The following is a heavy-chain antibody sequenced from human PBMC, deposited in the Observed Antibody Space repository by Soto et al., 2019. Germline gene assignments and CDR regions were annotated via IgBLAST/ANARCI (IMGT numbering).Heavy chain of an antibody. V-gene: IGHV1-3*01. CDR1: GYTFSNYG. Sequence: ASVKVSCKASGYTFSNYGIHWVRQAPGQRLEWMGLINAGNGNTKYSQKFQGRVTLTRDTSASTAYMELSSLRSEDTAVYYCARDGQAAGTANNWFDPWGQGTLVTVSS. CDR3: ARDGQAAGTANNWFDP. J-gene: IGHJ5*02. CDR2: INAGNGNT. D-gene: IGHD6-13*01.